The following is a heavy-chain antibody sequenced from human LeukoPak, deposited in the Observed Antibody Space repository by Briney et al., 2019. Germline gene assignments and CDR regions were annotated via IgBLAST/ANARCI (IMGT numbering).Heavy chain of an antibody. CDR2: ISGSGGST. D-gene: IGHD3-10*01. V-gene: IGHV3-23*01. CDR3: ARRSRSGSRDFDY. J-gene: IGHJ4*02. Sequence: GGSLRLSCAASGFTFSSYAMSWVRQAPGKGLEWVSAISGSGGSTYYADSVKGRFTISRDNSKNTLYLQMNSLRDEDTAVYYCARRSRSGSRDFDYWGQGTLVTVSS. CDR1: GFTFSSYA.